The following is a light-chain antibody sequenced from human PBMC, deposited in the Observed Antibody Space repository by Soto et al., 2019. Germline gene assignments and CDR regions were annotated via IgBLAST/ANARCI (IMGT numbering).Light chain of an antibody. J-gene: IGLJ2*01. CDR1: SSNIGSNT. CDR2: SNN. V-gene: IGLV1-44*01. CDR3: AAWDDNLNGLV. Sequence: QSVLTQPPSASGTPGQRVTISCSGSSSNIGSNTVSWSQQLPGTAPKLLSYSNNQRPSGVPDRFSDSKSGTSASLAISGLQSEDEADYYCAAWDDNLNGLVFGGGTKLTVL.